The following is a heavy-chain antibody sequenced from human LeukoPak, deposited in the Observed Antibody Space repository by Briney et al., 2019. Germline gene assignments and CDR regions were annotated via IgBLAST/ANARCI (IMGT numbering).Heavy chain of an antibody. D-gene: IGHD3-22*01. CDR2: ISSSSSCI. CDR3: ATTYYYDSSGRDY. V-gene: IGHV3-21*01. Sequence: GGSLRLSCAASGFTFSSYSMNWVRQAPGKGLEWVSSISSSSSCIYYADSVKGRFTISRDNAKNSLYLQMNSLRAEDTAVYYCATTYYYDSSGRDYWGQGTLVTVSS. CDR1: GFTFSSYS. J-gene: IGHJ4*02.